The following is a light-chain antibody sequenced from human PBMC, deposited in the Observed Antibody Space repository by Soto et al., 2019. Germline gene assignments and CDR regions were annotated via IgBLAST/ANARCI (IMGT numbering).Light chain of an antibody. Sequence: EIVMTQSPATLSVSPGERATLSCRASQSISSELAWYQQRPGQPPRLLIYGASPRATGVPDRFTGSGSGSDFTLTISGLQSEDFAVYYCQQGHNWPLTFGQGTRLEI. J-gene: IGKJ2*01. CDR3: QQGHNWPLT. CDR1: QSISSE. V-gene: IGKV3-15*01. CDR2: GAS.